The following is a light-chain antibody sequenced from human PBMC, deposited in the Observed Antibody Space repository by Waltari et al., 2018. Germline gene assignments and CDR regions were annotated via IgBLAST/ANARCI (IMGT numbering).Light chain of an antibody. J-gene: IGKJ1*01. Sequence: DIQMTQSPSTLSASVGDRVTITCRASQSISPWLAWYQQKQGKAPKLLIYQASSLESGVPSTFRGSASGTDFTLTISSLQPDDFATYYCQQYHTYPWTFGQGTKVETK. CDR3: QQYHTYPWT. CDR2: QAS. CDR1: QSISPW. V-gene: IGKV1-5*03.